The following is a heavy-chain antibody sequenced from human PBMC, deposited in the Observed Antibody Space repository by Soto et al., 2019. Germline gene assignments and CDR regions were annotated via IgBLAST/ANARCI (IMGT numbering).Heavy chain of an antibody. CDR3: TGEVASGY. CDR2: ISRDGGTK. D-gene: IGHD2-8*02. J-gene: IGHJ4*02. V-gene: IGHV3-30*03. CDR1: GFTVSTYG. Sequence: QVQLVESGGGVVQPGRSLRLSCAVSGFTVSTYGMHWVRQAPGKVLEWVAVISRDGGTKYYADSVKGLFTISRDNSRNTLFLEMNSLRGDDMAVYYCTGEVASGYWGQGTLVTVSS.